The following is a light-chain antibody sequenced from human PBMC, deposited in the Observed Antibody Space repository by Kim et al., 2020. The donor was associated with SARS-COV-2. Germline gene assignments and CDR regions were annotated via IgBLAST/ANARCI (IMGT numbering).Light chain of an antibody. CDR2: DAS. Sequence: EIVMTQSPATLSVSPGERATLSCRASPSLSNNLAWYQQRPGQAPRLLIYDASTRATGVPARFNGSGSGTEFTLTISSLRSEDIAVYYCQQYKHWPPYTFGQGTKLEI. V-gene: IGKV3-15*01. CDR3: QQYKHWPPYT. CDR1: PSLSNN. J-gene: IGKJ2*01.